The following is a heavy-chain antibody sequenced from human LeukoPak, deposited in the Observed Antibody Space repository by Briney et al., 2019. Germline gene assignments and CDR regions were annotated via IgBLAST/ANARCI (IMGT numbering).Heavy chain of an antibody. CDR3: ARGRVSMVRGVIILNWFDP. V-gene: IGHV4-34*01. D-gene: IGHD3-10*01. CDR2: INHSGST. Sequence: SETLSLTCAVYGGSFCGYYWSWIRQPPGKGLEWIGEINHSGSTNYNPSLKSRVTISVDTSKNQFSLKLSSVTAADTAVYYCARGRVSMVRGVIILNWFDPWGQGTLVTVSS. CDR1: GGSFCGYY. J-gene: IGHJ5*02.